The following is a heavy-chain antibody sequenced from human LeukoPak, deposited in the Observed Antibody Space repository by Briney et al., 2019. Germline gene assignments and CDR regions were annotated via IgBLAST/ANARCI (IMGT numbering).Heavy chain of an antibody. V-gene: IGHV1-69*06. D-gene: IGHD6-13*01. Sequence: SVKVSCKASGGTFSSYAISWVRQAPGQGLEWMGGIIPIFGTANYAQKFQGRVTITADKSTSTAYMELSSLRSEDTAVYYCARGRRRAAAGLYWFDPWGQGTLVTVSS. J-gene: IGHJ5*02. CDR2: IIPIFGTA. CDR1: GGTFSSYA. CDR3: ARGRRRAAAGLYWFDP.